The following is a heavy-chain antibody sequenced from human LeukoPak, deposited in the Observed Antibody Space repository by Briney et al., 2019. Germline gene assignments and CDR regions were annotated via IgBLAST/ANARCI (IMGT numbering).Heavy chain of an antibody. V-gene: IGHV1-69*01. CDR2: TTPIFGTA. Sequence: SVKVSCKASGGTFSRYSINWVRQAPGQGPEWMGGTTPIFGTANYAQKFQGRVTITADESTNTAYMELSSLRSDDTAVYYCALRFLESGGDYWGQGTLVTVSS. D-gene: IGHD3-3*01. J-gene: IGHJ4*02. CDR1: GGTFSRYS. CDR3: ALRFLESGGDY.